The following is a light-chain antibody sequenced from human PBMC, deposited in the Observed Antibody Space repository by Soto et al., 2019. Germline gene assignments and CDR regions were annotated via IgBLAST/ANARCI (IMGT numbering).Light chain of an antibody. J-gene: IGKJ5*01. V-gene: IGKV3-20*01. CDR1: QSVSNSY. CDR3: QQYGSSII. Sequence: ENVLTQSPGTLYLSPGERATLSCRASQSVSNSYLAWYQQKPDQSHRLLITDASRRATGIPDRFSGSGSGTDFILSISRLEPEDFAVYHCQQYGSSIIFGQGARLEIK. CDR2: DAS.